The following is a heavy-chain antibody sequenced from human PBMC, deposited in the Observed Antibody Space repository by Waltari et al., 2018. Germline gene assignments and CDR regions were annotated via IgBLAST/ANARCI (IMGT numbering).Heavy chain of an antibody. CDR3: VTGLTTVTAKDYFDH. Sequence: EVQLVESGGGSVQPGGSLRLACACSGVTFCNSWLNWVRQAPGKGLEWVANIKQDGSEKNYVDSVEGRFSISRDNAQNSLYLQMNSLRAEDTAIYYCVTGLTTVTAKDYFDHWGQGALVTVSS. V-gene: IGHV3-7*01. CDR1: GVTFCNSW. D-gene: IGHD4-17*01. J-gene: IGHJ4*02. CDR2: IKQDGSEK.